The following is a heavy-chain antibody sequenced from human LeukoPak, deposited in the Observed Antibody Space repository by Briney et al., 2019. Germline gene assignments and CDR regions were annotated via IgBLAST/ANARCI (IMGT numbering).Heavy chain of an antibody. J-gene: IGHJ6*03. CDR1: GFTFDDYG. V-gene: IGHV3-20*04. D-gene: IGHD6-6*01. Sequence: GGSLRLSCAASGFTFDDYGMSWVRQAPGKGLEWVSAINWNGGSTGYVDSVKGRFTISRDNAKNSLYLQMNSLRAEDTAVYYCAREYSSSSTLHYYYMDVWGKGTTVTVSS. CDR3: AREYSSSSTLHYYYMDV. CDR2: INWNGGST.